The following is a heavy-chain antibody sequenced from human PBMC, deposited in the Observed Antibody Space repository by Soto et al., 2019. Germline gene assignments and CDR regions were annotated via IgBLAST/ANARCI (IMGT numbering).Heavy chain of an antibody. Sequence: ASVKVSCKASGYTFTSYGISWVRQAPGQGLEWMGWISAYNGNTNYAQKLQGRVTMTTDTSTSTAYMELRSLRSDDTAVYYWAREKGDYCDTSCEYCDQGTRGTVSS. D-gene: IGHD4-17*01. CDR3: AREKGDYCDTSCEY. CDR2: ISAYNGNT. J-gene: IGHJ4*02. CDR1: GYTFTSYG. V-gene: IGHV1-18*04.